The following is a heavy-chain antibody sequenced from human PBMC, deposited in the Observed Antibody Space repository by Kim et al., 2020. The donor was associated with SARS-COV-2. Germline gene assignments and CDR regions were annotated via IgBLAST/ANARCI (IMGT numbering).Heavy chain of an antibody. CDR1: GFTFSSYS. V-gene: IGHV3-21*01. CDR3: AREEEVTTIVVVITPGAFDI. J-gene: IGHJ3*02. D-gene: IGHD3-22*01. CDR2: ISSSSSYI. Sequence: GGSLRLSCAASGFTFSSYSMNWVRQAPGKGLEWVSSISSSSSYIYYADSVKGRFTISRDNAKNSLYLQMNSLRAEDTAVYYCAREEEVTTIVVVITPGAFDIWGQGTMVTVSS.